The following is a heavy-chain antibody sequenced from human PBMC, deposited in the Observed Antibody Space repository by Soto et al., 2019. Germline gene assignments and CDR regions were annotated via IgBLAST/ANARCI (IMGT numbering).Heavy chain of an antibody. D-gene: IGHD6-13*01. CDR1: GFTFNNYG. Sequence: QVQLVESGGGVVQPGRSLRLSCAASGFTFNNYGMHWVRQAPGKGLEWVAVIWNDGSGYYYANSVKGRFTISRDNSKNTLDLQMSSLRAEDTAVYYWARRQISPPTRGAAAARGAMHVWGQGTTVTVSS. J-gene: IGHJ6*02. CDR3: ARRQISPPTRGAAAARGAMHV. V-gene: IGHV3-33*01. CDR2: IWNDGSGY.